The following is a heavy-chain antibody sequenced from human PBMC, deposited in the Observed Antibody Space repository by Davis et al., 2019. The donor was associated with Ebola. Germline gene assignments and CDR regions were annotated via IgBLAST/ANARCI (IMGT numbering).Heavy chain of an antibody. D-gene: IGHD3-10*01. Sequence: SLKISCAASGFTFDDYAMHWVRQAPGKGLQWVSGISWNSGSIGYADSVKGRFTISRDNAKNSLYLQMNSLRAEDTALYYCAKDIRRFGELLTPRFDPWGQGTLVTVSS. CDR1: GFTFDDYA. V-gene: IGHV3-9*01. CDR3: AKDIRRFGELLTPRFDP. J-gene: IGHJ5*02. CDR2: ISWNSGSI.